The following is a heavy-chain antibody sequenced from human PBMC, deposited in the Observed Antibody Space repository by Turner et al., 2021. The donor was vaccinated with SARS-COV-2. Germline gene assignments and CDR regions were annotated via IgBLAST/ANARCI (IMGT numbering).Heavy chain of an antibody. CDR1: GGSISSYY. CDR3: ARTRPSDGDYAPDNYFDP. D-gene: IGHD4-17*01. V-gene: IGHV4-59*04. CDR2: IFYRGST. J-gene: IGHJ5*02. Sequence: QVQLQESGPGLVKPSETLSLTCTVSGGSISSYYWSWIRQPPGKGLEWIGTIFYRGSTYYNPSLKSRVTISVDTSKNQFSLKLSSVTAADTAVYYCARTRPSDGDYAPDNYFDPWGQGTLVTVSS.